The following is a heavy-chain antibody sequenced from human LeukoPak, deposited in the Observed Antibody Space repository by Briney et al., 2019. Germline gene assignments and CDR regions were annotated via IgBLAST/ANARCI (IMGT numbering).Heavy chain of an antibody. J-gene: IGHJ5*02. CDR2: ISYDGSNK. V-gene: IGHV3-30-3*01. CDR1: GFTFSSYA. Sequence: PGRSLRLSCAASGFTFSSYAMHWVRQAPGKGLEWVAVISYDGSNKYYADSVKGRFTISRDNSKNTLYLQMNSLGAEDTAVYYCARDRGVVVPAAIPPNWFDPWGQGTLVTVSS. D-gene: IGHD2-2*01. CDR3: ARDRGVVVPAAIPPNWFDP.